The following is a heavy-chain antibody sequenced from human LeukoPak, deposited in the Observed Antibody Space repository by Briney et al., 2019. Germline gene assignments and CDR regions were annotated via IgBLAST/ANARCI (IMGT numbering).Heavy chain of an antibody. CDR1: GGSFSGYY. CDR3: AVIAARRGSGGYYYYYMDV. J-gene: IGHJ6*03. CDR2: INHSGST. Sequence: PSETLSLTCAIYGGSFSGYYWSWIRQPPGKGLEWIGEINHSGSTNYNPSLKSRVTISVDTSKNQFSLKLSSVTAADTAVYYCAVIAARRGSGGYYYYYMDVLGKAATVSDSS. V-gene: IGHV4-34*01. D-gene: IGHD6-6*01.